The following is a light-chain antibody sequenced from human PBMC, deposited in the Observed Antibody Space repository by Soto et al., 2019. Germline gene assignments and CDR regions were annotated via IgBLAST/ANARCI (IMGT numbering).Light chain of an antibody. CDR2: DAS. Sequence: EIVLTQSPATLSLSPGERATLSCRASQSVGSYLAWYQQKPGQAPRLLIYDASNRATGVPARFSGSGSGTDFTLTIISLEPEDFAVYYCQQRSNWPPLTFGPGTKVDIK. V-gene: IGKV3-11*01. J-gene: IGKJ3*01. CDR1: QSVGSY. CDR3: QQRSNWPPLT.